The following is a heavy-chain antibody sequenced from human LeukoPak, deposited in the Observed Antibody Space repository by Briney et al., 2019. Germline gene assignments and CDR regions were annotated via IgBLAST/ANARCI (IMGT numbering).Heavy chain of an antibody. D-gene: IGHD4-17*01. V-gene: IGHV1-8*03. Sequence: ASLKLSCKASGYTFTNYHINWVRQAPGQGLEWMGWINPNTGDRGYAQKFQGRVSITSDTSISTAYMELGSLRSEDTAVYFCARTTSLTASGYDYWGQGTLVTVSS. CDR2: INPNTGDR. J-gene: IGHJ4*02. CDR3: ARTTSLTASGYDY. CDR1: GYTFTNYH.